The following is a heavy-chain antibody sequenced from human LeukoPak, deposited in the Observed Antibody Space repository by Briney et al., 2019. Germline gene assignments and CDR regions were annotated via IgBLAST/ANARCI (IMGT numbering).Heavy chain of an antibody. CDR2: ISSSSSCI. CDR3: QKRWEY. J-gene: IGHJ4*02. D-gene: IGHD1-26*01. V-gene: IGHV3-21*01. CDR1: GFTFSSYR. Sequence: PGGSLRLSCAASGFTFSSYRLDWVRQAPGKGLEWVSSISSSSSCIYYADSVKGRFTISRDNAKNSLYLQMNSLRAEDTAVYYCQKRWEYWGQGTLVTVSS.